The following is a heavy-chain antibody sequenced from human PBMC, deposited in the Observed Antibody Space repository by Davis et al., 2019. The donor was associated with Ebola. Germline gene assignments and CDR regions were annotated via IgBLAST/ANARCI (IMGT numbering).Heavy chain of an antibody. D-gene: IGHD5-18*01. CDR3: AKDRGYSYGYLVDY. CDR1: GFTVSSNY. Sequence: GESLKIPCAASGFTVSSNYMSWVRQAPGKGPEWVSVIYSGGSTYYAHSLKGRFTIPRDNSKNTLYLQMNSRRAEDTAVYYCAKDRGYSYGYLVDYWGQGTLVTVSS. CDR2: IYSGGST. J-gene: IGHJ4*02. V-gene: IGHV3-53*01.